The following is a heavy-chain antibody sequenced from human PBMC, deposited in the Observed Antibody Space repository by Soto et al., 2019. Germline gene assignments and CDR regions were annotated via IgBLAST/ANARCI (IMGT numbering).Heavy chain of an antibody. J-gene: IGHJ6*02. CDR2: IIPAFGTP. CDR1: GGTFNNYA. Sequence: QVQLAQSGAEVKKRGSSVKVSCRVSGGTFNNYAISWVRQAPGEGLEWMGGIIPAFGTPKYAQRFQDRVTISADVYAATAYMELTSLRSDDTAVYYCARDTREITRVRGVIPYYIYHRDVWGPGTTVAVSS. V-gene: IGHV1-69*01. CDR3: ARDTREITRVRGVIPYYIYHRDV. D-gene: IGHD3-10*01.